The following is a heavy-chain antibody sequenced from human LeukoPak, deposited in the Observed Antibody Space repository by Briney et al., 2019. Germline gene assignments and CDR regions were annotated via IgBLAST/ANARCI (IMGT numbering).Heavy chain of an antibody. CDR3: ARADKGLGAPLPTFVYY. D-gene: IGHD3-16*01. Sequence: SETLSLTCTVSGGSISSGAYYWGWIRQPPGKGLEWIGNIYYSGSTYYNPSLKSRITISVDTSKNQFSLKLSSVTAADTAVYYCARADKGLGAPLPTFVYYWGQGTLVTVSS. CDR1: GGSISSGAYY. V-gene: IGHV4-39*07. J-gene: IGHJ4*02. CDR2: IYYSGST.